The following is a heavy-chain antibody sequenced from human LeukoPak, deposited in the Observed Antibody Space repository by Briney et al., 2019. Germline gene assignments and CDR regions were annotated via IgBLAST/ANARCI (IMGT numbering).Heavy chain of an antibody. CDR2: ISGRGNYI. Sequence: GSLRLSCAASGFTFSSHNMNWVRQAPGKGLEWVSSISGRGNYIFYADSVKGRFTISRDNSKNTLYLQMNSLRAEDTAVYYCAKTYSGSYYYYYYYYYMDVWGKGTTVTVSS. CDR3: AKTYSGSYYYYYYYYYMDV. D-gene: IGHD1-26*01. CDR1: GFTFSSHN. J-gene: IGHJ6*03. V-gene: IGHV3-21*04.